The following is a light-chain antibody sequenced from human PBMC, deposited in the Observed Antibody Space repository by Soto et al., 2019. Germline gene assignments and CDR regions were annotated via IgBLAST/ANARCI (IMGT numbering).Light chain of an antibody. CDR2: GAS. V-gene: IGKV3-20*01. CDR3: QQYGSSPFT. CDR1: QSVTINY. J-gene: IGKJ3*01. Sequence: EIVFTQSPGTLSLSPGERATLSCRASQSVTINYLAWYQQKPGQAPRLLVYGASTRATGIPDRFSGSGSGTDFTLTISRXEPEDFAVYYCQQYGSSPFTFGPGTKVDIK.